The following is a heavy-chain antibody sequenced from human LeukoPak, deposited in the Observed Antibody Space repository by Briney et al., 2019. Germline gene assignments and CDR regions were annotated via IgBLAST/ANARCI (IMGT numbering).Heavy chain of an antibody. V-gene: IGHV3-21*01. J-gene: IGHJ4*02. CDR2: ISSSSSYI. CDR1: GFTFSSYS. Sequence: GGSLRLSCAASGFTFSSYSMNWVRHAPGKGLEWVSSISSSSSYIYYADSVKGRFTISRDNAKNLLYLQMNSLRAEDTAVYYCARDFEYYDSSGYYLDFDYWGQGTLVTVSS. D-gene: IGHD3-22*01. CDR3: ARDFEYYDSSGYYLDFDY.